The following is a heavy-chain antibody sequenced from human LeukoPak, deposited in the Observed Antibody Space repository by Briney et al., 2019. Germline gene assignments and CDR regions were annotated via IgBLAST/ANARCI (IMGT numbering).Heavy chain of an antibody. CDR1: GFTFDTYG. V-gene: IGHV3-23*01. J-gene: IGHJ4*02. D-gene: IGHD2-21*02. Sequence: PGGSLRLSCAASGFTFDTYGVSWVRQAPGKGLEWVSSISSNSANTYYADSVKGRSTISRDNSKNTLYLQMNSLRAEDTAVYYCAKDGTGCGGDCYSDYWGQGTLVTVSS. CDR2: ISSNSANT. CDR3: AKDGTGCGGDCYSDY.